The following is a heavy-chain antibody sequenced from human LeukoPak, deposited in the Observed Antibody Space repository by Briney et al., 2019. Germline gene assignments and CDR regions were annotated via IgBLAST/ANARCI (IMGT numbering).Heavy chain of an antibody. CDR3: AKINNNDDY. J-gene: IGHJ4*01. Sequence: GRSLRLSCAASGFTFTTFGIHWVRQAPGKGQEWVAAISPDGNLEYYTDSVQGRFTVSRDNSKNMIYLQMNSLRGEDSALYYCAKINNNDDYWGHGTLVTVSS. D-gene: IGHD1/OR15-1a*01. CDR2: ISPDGNLE. CDR1: GFTFTTFG. V-gene: IGHV3-30*18.